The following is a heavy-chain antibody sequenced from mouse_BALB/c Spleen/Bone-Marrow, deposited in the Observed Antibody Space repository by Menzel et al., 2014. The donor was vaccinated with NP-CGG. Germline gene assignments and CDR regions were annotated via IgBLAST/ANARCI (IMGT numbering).Heavy chain of an antibody. V-gene: IGHV1-54*01. J-gene: IGHJ2*01. D-gene: IGHD2-3*01. CDR2: INPGSGST. CDR1: GYAFTDYL. Sequence: VQLQQFGAELVRPGTSVKASCKASGYAFTDYLMEWLKQRPGQGLEWIGLINPGSGSTNYNEKFKDKATLTADKSSSTAYMQLSSLTSDDSAVYCCARYDGYFDYWGQGTMLTVSS. CDR3: ARYDGYFDY.